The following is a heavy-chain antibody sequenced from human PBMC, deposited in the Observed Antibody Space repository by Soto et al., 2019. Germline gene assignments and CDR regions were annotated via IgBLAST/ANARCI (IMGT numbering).Heavy chain of an antibody. CDR3: ASLSSSSHYYYGMDV. CDR1: GGTFSSYA. D-gene: IGHD6-6*01. V-gene: IGHV1-69*13. Sequence: SVKVSCKASGGTFSSYAISWVRRAPGQGLEWMGGIIPIFGTANYAQKFQGRVTITADESTSTAYMELSSLRSEDTAVYYCASLSSSSHYYYGMDVWGQGTTVTVSS. CDR2: IIPIFGTA. J-gene: IGHJ6*02.